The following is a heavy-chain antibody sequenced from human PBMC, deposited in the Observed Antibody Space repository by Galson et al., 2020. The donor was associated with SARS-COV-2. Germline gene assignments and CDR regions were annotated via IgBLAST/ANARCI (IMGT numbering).Heavy chain of an antibody. Sequence: SETLSLTCTVSGGSISSYYWSWIRQPPGKGLEWIGYIYYSGSTNYNPSLKSRVTISVDTSKNQFSLKLSSVTAADTAVYYCARAAQTYYDFWSGYYDAPHFDYWGQGTLVAVSS. CDR2: IYYSGST. D-gene: IGHD3-3*01. V-gene: IGHV4-59*01. J-gene: IGHJ4*02. CDR1: GGSISSYY. CDR3: ARAAQTYYDFWSGYYDAPHFDY.